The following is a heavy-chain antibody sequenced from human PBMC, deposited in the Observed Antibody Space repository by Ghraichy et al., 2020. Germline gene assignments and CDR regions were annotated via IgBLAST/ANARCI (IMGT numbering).Heavy chain of an antibody. Sequence: GGSLRLSCAASGFTFSSYAMSWVRQAPGKGLEWVSAISGSGGSTYYADSVKGRFTISRDNSKNTLYLQMNSLRAEDTAVYYCAKDSGGSSHITHYGMDVWGQGTTVTVSS. CDR1: GFTFSSYA. D-gene: IGHD1-26*01. CDR2: ISGSGGST. CDR3: AKDSGGSSHITHYGMDV. V-gene: IGHV3-23*01. J-gene: IGHJ6*02.